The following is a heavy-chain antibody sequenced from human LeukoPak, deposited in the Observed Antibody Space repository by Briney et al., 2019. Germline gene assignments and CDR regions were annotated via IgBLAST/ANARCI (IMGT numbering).Heavy chain of an antibody. CDR3: ARGGIAAANNWFDP. CDR2: IYYSGST. V-gene: IGHV4-31*03. D-gene: IGHD6-13*01. Sequence: SQTLSLTCTVSGGSISSGGYYWSWLRQHPGKGLEWIGYIYYSGSTYYNPSLKSRVTISVDTSKNQFSLKLSSVTAADTAVYYCARGGIAAANNWFDPWGQGTLVTVSS. CDR1: GGSISSGGYY. J-gene: IGHJ5*02.